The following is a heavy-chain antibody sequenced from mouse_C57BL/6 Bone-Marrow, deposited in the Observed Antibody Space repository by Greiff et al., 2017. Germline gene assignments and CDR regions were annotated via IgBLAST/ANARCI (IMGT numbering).Heavy chain of an antibody. J-gene: IGHJ3*01. CDR3: ARGGSVFAY. Sequence: QVQLQQPGAELVKPGASVKLSCKASGYTFTSYWMQWVKQRPGQGLEWIGEIDPSDSYTNYNQKFKGKATLTVGTSSSTAYMQLSSLTSEDSAVYYCARGGSVFAYWGQGTLVTVSA. CDR1: GYTFTSYW. CDR2: IDPSDSYT. V-gene: IGHV1-50*01.